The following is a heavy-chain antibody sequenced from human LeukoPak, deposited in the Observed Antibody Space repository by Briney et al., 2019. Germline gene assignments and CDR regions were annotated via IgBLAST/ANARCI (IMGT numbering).Heavy chain of an antibody. J-gene: IGHJ4*02. CDR2: ISPDGSGK. D-gene: IGHD6-19*01. Sequence: GRSLRLSCAASGFTFSNYGMHWVRQGPGKGLEWVAVISPDGSGKFYADAVKVRFTISRDNSMNTLFLQMNSLRGEDTALYYCAKERGAFSAYDYWGQGTLVTVSS. V-gene: IGHV3-30*18. CDR3: AKERGAFSAYDY. CDR1: GFTFSNYG.